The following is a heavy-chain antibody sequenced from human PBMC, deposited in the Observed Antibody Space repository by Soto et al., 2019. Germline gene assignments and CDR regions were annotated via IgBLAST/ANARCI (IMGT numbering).Heavy chain of an antibody. D-gene: IGHD2-21*01. CDR3: ARGEVIASDPNGMDA. J-gene: IGHJ6*02. CDR2: MNPNSGNT. CDR1: GYTFTSYD. Sequence: QVQLVQSGAEVKKPGASVKVSCKASGYTFTSYDINWVRQATGQGLEWMGWMNPNSGNTGDAQKFQGRVTMTRNTSRGTAYMELGSLRSEDTAVYYCARGEVIASDPNGMDAWGQGTTDTVSS. V-gene: IGHV1-8*01.